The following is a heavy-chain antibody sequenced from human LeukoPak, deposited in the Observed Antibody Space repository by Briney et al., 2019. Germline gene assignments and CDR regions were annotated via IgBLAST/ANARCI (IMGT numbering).Heavy chain of an antibody. Sequence: GASVKVSCKASGGTFSSYAISWVRQAPGQGLEWMGGIIPIFGTANYAQKFQGRVTITTDESTSTAYMELSSLRSEDTAVYYCARGKDIVVVPAASVAFDIWGQGTMVTVSS. V-gene: IGHV1-69*05. CDR3: ARGKDIVVVPAASVAFDI. D-gene: IGHD2-2*01. J-gene: IGHJ3*02. CDR2: IIPIFGTA. CDR1: GGTFSSYA.